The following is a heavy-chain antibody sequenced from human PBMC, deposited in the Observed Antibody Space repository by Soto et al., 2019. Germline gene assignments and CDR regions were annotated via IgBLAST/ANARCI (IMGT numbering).Heavy chain of an antibody. Sequence: GGSLRLSCAASGFTFSSYAMSWVRQAPGKELEWVSAISGSGGSTYYADSVKGRFTISRDNSKNTLYLQMNSLRAEDTAVYYCAKDRRSIAARPGDFDYWGQGTLVTVSS. CDR1: GFTFSSYA. CDR2: ISGSGGST. D-gene: IGHD6-6*01. J-gene: IGHJ4*02. CDR3: AKDRRSIAARPGDFDY. V-gene: IGHV3-23*01.